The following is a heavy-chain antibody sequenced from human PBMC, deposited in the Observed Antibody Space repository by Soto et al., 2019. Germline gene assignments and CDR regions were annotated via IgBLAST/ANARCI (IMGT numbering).Heavy chain of an antibody. D-gene: IGHD2-2*01. V-gene: IGHV1-18*04. J-gene: IGHJ6*02. CDR2: ISAYNGNT. Sequence: GASVKVSCKASGYTFTSYGISWVRQAPGQGLEWMGWISAYNGNTNYAQKLQGRVTMTTDTSTSTAYMELRSLRSEDTAVYYCAREKCSSTSCNHGMDVWGLGTTVTVSS. CDR3: AREKCSSTSCNHGMDV. CDR1: GYTFTSYG.